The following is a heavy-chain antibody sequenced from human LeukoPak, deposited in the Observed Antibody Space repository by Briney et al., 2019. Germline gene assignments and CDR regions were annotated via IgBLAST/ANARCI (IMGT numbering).Heavy chain of an antibody. V-gene: IGHV3-74*01. Sequence: GGSLRLSCAVSGLSFSNYWMHWVRQAPGKGLVWGARTNLHGTAVDYADSVTGRFTISRDNAKNTLFLQMNSLRAEDTAVSSCASAYTYVRLGDHWGQGTLVTVSS. J-gene: IGHJ4*02. CDR3: ASAYTYVRLGDH. D-gene: IGHD3-16*01. CDR1: GLSFSNYW. CDR2: TNLHGTAV.